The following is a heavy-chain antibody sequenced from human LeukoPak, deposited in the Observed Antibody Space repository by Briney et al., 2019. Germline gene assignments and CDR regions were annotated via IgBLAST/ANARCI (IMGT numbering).Heavy chain of an antibody. V-gene: IGHV3-7*01. CDR2: INQDGSGK. CDR3: ARDSGRREDY. Sequence: GGSLRLSCSASGFIFSDFYMNWLRQAPGKGLAWVANINQDGSGKYYVDSVKGRFTISRDNAKNSLYLQMNSLRAEDTAVYYCARDSGRREDYWGQGTLVTVSS. CDR1: GFIFSDFY. J-gene: IGHJ4*02. D-gene: IGHD1-26*01.